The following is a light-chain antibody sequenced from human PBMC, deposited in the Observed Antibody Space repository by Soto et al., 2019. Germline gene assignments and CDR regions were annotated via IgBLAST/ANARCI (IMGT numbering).Light chain of an antibody. CDR1: QSVSSNY. CDR3: QQYGRSPLT. V-gene: IGKV3-20*01. CDR2: GAS. J-gene: IGKJ4*01. Sequence: EIVLTQSPGTLSLSPGERATLYCRASQSVSSNYLAWYQQKPGQAPRLLIFGASSRATGIPDRFSGSGSGTDFILTIGRLVPEDFAVYYCQQYGRSPLTFGGGTKVEIK.